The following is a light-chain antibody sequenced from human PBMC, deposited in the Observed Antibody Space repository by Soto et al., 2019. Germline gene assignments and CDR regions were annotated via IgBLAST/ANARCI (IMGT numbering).Light chain of an antibody. CDR1: QYVGTR. J-gene: IGKJ1*01. CDR2: YTS. Sequence: EIVLTQSPATLSLSPGERATLSCRASQYVGTRLAWYQHKPGQAPRLLIYYTSNRATGIPARFSGSGSGTDFTLTINSLAPEDFAIYYCHLRQRWPRPFGQGTKVDI. V-gene: IGKV3-11*01. CDR3: HLRQRWPRP.